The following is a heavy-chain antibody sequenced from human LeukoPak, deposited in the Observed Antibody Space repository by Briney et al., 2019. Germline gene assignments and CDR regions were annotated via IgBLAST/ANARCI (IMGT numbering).Heavy chain of an antibody. CDR2: ISDDGSNK. D-gene: IGHD1-26*01. CDR1: GFTFSSYA. Sequence: GGSLRLSCAASGFTFSSYAMHWVRQAPGKGLEWVAVISDDGSNKYYADSVKGRFTISRDNSKNTLYLQMNNLRAEDTALYYCARDKDSGSYSFYFDYWGQGTLVTVSS. CDR3: ARDKDSGSYSFYFDY. J-gene: IGHJ4*02. V-gene: IGHV3-30-3*01.